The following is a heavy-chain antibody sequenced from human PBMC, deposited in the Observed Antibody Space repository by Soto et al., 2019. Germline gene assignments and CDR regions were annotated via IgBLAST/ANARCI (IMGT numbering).Heavy chain of an antibody. Sequence: PENLSLTSAVSGRSISSSNWCSCLRPPPRQGLEWIGEIYHSGSTNYTPSLKSRVTMSVDKSKNQFSLKLSSVTAADTAVYYCARSPDSSGYYPRRYYYGMDVWGQGTTVS. V-gene: IGHV4-4*03. CDR3: ARSPDSSGYYPRRYYYGMDV. J-gene: IGHJ6*02. D-gene: IGHD3-22*01. CDR1: GRSISSSNW. CDR2: IYHSGST.